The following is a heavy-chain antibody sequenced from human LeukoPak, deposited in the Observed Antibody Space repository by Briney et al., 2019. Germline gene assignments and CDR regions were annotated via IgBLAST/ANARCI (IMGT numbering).Heavy chain of an antibody. D-gene: IGHD2-2*02. J-gene: IGHJ4*02. CDR2: IYYSGST. CDR3: AVGIPYTYYFDY. V-gene: IGHV4-59*01. Sequence: SETLSLTCTVSGGSISSYYWSWIRQPPGKGLEWIGYIYYSGSTNYNPSLKSRVTISVDTSKNQFSLKLSSVTAADTAVYYCAVGIPYTYYFDYWGQGALVTVSS. CDR1: GGSISSYY.